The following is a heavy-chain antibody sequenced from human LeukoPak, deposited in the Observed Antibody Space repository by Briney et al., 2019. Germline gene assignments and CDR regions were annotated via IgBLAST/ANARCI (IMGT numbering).Heavy chain of an antibody. Sequence: PSETLSLTCAVSEMSFSVDYWNFIRQSPGKGLEWIGEINYGGSTKYTPSLEGRGTMLIDTSKNQFSLKLTSVTAADTAVYYSARGFALGSGSSGSHAFQVWAQGTMVTVSS. D-gene: IGHD6-19*01. CDR1: EMSFSVDY. CDR2: INYGGST. J-gene: IGHJ3*01. CDR3: ARGFALGSGSSGSHAFQV. V-gene: IGHV4-34*01.